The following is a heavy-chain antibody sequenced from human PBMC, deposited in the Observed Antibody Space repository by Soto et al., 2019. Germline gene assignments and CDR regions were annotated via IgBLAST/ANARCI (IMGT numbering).Heavy chain of an antibody. J-gene: IGHJ2*01. CDR1: GYTFSDYA. Sequence: QVQLVQSGGEVKKPGASVKVSCQASGYTFSDYAISWVRQAPGQGLEWMGWISASTRNTDQAQNFQGRVIMTLDTSTNTAYMELRSLRSDDPAVYYCVRCYCRVGSCYACWHFDLWGRGTLVTVSS. D-gene: IGHD2-15*01. CDR3: VRCYCRVGSCYACWHFDL. CDR2: ISASTRNT. V-gene: IGHV1-18*01.